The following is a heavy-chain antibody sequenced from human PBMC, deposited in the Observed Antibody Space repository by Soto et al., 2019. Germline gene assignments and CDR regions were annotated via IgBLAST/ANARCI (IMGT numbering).Heavy chain of an antibody. J-gene: IGHJ4*02. CDR2: IRGSGGST. CDR1: GVTFSGYA. D-gene: IGHD6-13*01. CDR3: AKDQAAADY. Sequence: GGSLRLSCAASGVTFSGYAMSWVRQAPGKGLEWVSAIRGSGGSTYNADSVKGRFTITRDNSKNTLYLQMNSLIADDTAVYYCAKDQAAADYWGQGTLGTVYS. V-gene: IGHV3-23*01.